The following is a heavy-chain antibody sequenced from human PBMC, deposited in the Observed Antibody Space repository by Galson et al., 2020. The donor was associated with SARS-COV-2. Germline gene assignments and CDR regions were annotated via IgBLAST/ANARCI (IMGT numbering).Heavy chain of an antibody. D-gene: IGHD1-26*01. Sequence: SGPTLVKPTQTLTLTCTFSGFSLSATGMCVSWIRQPPGNALEWLARIDWDDDKYYTTSLKTRLTISKDTSKNQVVLAMTNMDPVDTATYYCARTKVGHHPPSYNDHGMDVWGQGTTVTVSS. CDR1: GFSLSATGMC. CDR3: ARTKVGHHPPSYNDHGMDV. CDR2: IDWDDDK. V-gene: IGHV2-70*11. J-gene: IGHJ6*02.